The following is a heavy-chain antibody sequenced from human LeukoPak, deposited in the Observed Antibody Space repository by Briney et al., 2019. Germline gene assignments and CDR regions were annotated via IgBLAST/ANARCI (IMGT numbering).Heavy chain of an antibody. CDR2: ISSTASSI. D-gene: IGHD6-19*01. V-gene: IGHV3-48*04. Sequence: GGSLRLSCAASEFTFSSYSMSWVRQAPGKGLEWVSYISSTASSIYYADSVKGRFTISRDNAKNSLYLQINSLRAEDTAVYYCARAPRATDPAHSSGWTDYWGQGTLVTVSS. CDR1: EFTFSSYS. CDR3: ARAPRATDPAHSSGWTDY. J-gene: IGHJ4*02.